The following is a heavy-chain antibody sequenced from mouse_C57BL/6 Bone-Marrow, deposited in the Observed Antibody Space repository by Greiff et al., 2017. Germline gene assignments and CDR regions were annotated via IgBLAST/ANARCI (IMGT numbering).Heavy chain of an antibody. V-gene: IGHV14-4*01. CDR2: IDPENGDT. D-gene: IGHD4-1*01. J-gene: IGHJ4*01. Sequence: EVKLEESGAELVRPGASVKLSCTASGFNIKDDYMHWVKQRPEQGLEWIGWIDPENGDTEYASKFQGKATITAGTSSNTAYLQLSSLTSEDTAVYYCTTGTSHYYAMDYWGQGTSVTVSS. CDR3: TTGTSHYYAMDY. CDR1: GFNIKDDY.